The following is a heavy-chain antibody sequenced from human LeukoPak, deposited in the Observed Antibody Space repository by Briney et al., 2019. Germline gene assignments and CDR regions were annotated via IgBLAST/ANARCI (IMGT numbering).Heavy chain of an antibody. J-gene: IGHJ4*02. CDR3: ARGGGSYYHDY. CDR2: MYHGGST. Sequence: SETLSLTCTVSFYSISSGYYWGWIRQPPGKGLEWIGSMYHGGSTYYTPSLKSRVTMSLDTSKNQFSLKLSSVTAADTAVYYCARGGGSYYHDYWGQGTLVTVPS. V-gene: IGHV4-38-2*02. CDR1: FYSISSGYY. D-gene: IGHD2-15*01.